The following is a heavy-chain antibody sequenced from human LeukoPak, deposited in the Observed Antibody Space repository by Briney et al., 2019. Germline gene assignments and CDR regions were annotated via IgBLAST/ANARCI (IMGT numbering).Heavy chain of an antibody. D-gene: IGHD2-2*01. CDR3: AKGSGGYCSSTSCYRAYYFDY. Sequence: GGSLRLSCAASGFTFDDYTMQWVRQAPGKGLEWVSLISWDGGSTYYADSVKGRFTISRDNSKNSLYLQMNSLRTEDTALYYCAKGSGGYCSSTSCYRAYYFDYWGQGTLVTVSS. CDR2: ISWDGGST. CDR1: GFTFDDYT. V-gene: IGHV3-43*01. J-gene: IGHJ4*02.